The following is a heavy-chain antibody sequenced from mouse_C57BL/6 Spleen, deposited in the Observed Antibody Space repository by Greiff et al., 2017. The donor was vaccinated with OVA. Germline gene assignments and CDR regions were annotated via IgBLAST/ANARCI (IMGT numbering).Heavy chain of an antibody. V-gene: IGHV1-72*01. CDR1: GYTFTSYW. CDR3: ARWGTTVVGNWYFDV. J-gene: IGHJ1*03. CDR2: IDPTSGGT. D-gene: IGHD1-1*01. Sequence: VQLQQPGAELVKPGASVKLSCKASGYTFTSYWMHWVKQRPGRGLEWIGRIDPTSGGTKYNEKFKSKATLTVDKPSSTAYMQLSSLTYEDAAVYYCARWGTTVVGNWYFDVWGTGTTVTVAS.